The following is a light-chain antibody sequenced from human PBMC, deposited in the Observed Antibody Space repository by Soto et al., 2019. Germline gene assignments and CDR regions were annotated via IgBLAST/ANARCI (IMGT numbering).Light chain of an antibody. V-gene: IGKV1-39*01. CDR1: ESINTN. CDR3: QQSYSLPYT. CDR2: DAS. Sequence: DIQMAQSPSSLSASVGDRVIITCRASESINTNLNWFRQRPGTAPKLLIFDASGLQSWVPSRFSGSGSGTDFTLTISSLQPEDFATYFCQQSYSLPYTFGQGTKLEI. J-gene: IGKJ2*01.